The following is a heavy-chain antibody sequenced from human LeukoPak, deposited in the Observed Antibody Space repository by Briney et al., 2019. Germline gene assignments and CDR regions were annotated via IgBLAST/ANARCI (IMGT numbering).Heavy chain of an antibody. V-gene: IGHV3-48*01. CDR1: GFTFSSYS. J-gene: IGHJ6*03. Sequence: GGSLRLSCAASGFTFSSYSMNWVRQAPGKGLEWVSYISSSSSTIYYADSVKGRFTISRDNAKNSLYLQMNSLRAEDTAVYYCARVPESPGYYYYYYMDVWGKGTTVTVSS. D-gene: IGHD1-14*01. CDR2: ISSSSSTI. CDR3: ARVPESPGYYYYYYMDV.